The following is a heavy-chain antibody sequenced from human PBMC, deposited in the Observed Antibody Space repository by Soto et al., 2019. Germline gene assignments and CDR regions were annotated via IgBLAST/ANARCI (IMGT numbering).Heavy chain of an antibody. CDR1: GFTFSSHG. Sequence: QVQLVESGGGVVQPGRSLRLSCAASGFTFSSHGMHWVRQAPGKGLEWVAVTAYDGDNKYYADSVKGRFTISRDNSKNTLYLQMNSLRAEDTAVYYCTRDKSGTWSWDYWGQGTPVTVSS. CDR3: TRDKSGTWSWDY. D-gene: IGHD1-26*01. V-gene: IGHV3-30-3*01. J-gene: IGHJ4*02. CDR2: TAYDGDNK.